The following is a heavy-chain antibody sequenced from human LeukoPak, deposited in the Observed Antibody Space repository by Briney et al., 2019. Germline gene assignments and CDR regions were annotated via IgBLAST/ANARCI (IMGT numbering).Heavy chain of an antibody. CDR2: IYHSGSP. Sequence: SETLSLTCTVAGYSISNGYYWGWIRQPPGKGLEWIGNIYHSGSPYYNPSLKSRVTISVDTSKKQFSLKLSSVTAADTAVYYCARHVGFITMVRGVINNNWFDPWGQGTLVTVSS. CDR1: GYSISNGYY. CDR3: ARHVGFITMVRGVINNNWFDP. D-gene: IGHD3-10*01. J-gene: IGHJ5*02. V-gene: IGHV4-38-2*02.